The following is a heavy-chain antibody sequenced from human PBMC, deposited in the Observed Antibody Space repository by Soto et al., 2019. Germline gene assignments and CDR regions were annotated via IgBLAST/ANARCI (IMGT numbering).Heavy chain of an antibody. J-gene: IGHJ5*02. D-gene: IGHD1-26*01. V-gene: IGHV3-53*01. CDR3: ARPHSAAFAWAAES. CDR2: VSDVERA. Sequence: EVRLVESGGGLIQPGGSLRLSCVVSGFSVSSNYMSWVRQAPGKGLEWVTVVSDVERANYADSVKGRFTVYRDISKRTVFLQRNSLRAEDTAVYYCARPHSAAFAWAAESWGQGTLVIVSS. CDR1: GFSVSSNY.